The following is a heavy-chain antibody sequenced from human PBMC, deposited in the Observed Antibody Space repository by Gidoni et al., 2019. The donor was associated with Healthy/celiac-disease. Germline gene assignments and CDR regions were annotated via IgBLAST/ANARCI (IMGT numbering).Heavy chain of an antibody. CDR1: GYSLTGYY. V-gene: IGHV1-2*02. CDR2: INPNSGGT. J-gene: IGHJ5*02. CDR3: ARDRSGYDSDWFDP. Sequence: QVQLVQSGAEVKKPAASVKVSCKAYGYSLTGYYMPWVRQAPGQGLEWMGWINPNSGGTNYAQKFQGRVTMTRDTSISTAYMELSRLRSDDTAVYYCARDRSGYDSDWFDPWGQGTLVTVSS. D-gene: IGHD5-12*01.